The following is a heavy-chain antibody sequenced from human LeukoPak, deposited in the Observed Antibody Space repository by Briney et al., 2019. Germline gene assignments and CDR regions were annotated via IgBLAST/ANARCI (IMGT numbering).Heavy chain of an antibody. CDR1: GFTFSSYS. Sequence: GGSLRLSCAASGFTFSSYSMNWVRQAPGKGLEWVSSISSSSSYIYYADSVKGRFTISRDNAKNSLYLQMNILRAEDTAVYYCARGPTMKMDVWGKGTTVTVSS. J-gene: IGHJ6*04. CDR2: ISSSSSYI. D-gene: IGHD3-22*01. V-gene: IGHV3-21*01. CDR3: ARGPTMKMDV.